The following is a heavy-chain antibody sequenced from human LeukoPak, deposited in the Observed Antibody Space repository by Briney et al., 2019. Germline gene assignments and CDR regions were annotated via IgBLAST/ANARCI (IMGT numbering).Heavy chain of an antibody. Sequence: ASVKVSCKVSGYTLTELSMHWVRQAPGKGLEWMGGFDPEDGETIYAQKFQGRVTMTTDTSTSTAYMELRSLRSDDTAVYYCARVEGAWDLLGGEGLLYYYYMDVWGKGTTVTISS. V-gene: IGHV1-24*01. D-gene: IGHD1-26*01. CDR3: ARVEGAWDLLGGEGLLYYYYMDV. CDR1: GYTLTELS. J-gene: IGHJ6*03. CDR2: FDPEDGET.